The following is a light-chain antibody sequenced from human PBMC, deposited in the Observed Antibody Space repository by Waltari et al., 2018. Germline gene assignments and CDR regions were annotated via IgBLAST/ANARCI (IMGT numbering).Light chain of an antibody. CDR3: LQYNTYRT. V-gene: IGKV1-5*03. CDR2: QAS. J-gene: IGKJ1*01. CDR1: QSVSNW. Sequence: DIQMTQAPSTLSASVGDTVTITCRASQSVSNWLAWYQQKPGRGPKLLIYQASTLQSGVPSRFSGSGSGTEFTLTISSLQPDDFATYYCLQYNTYRTFGQGTKLDIK.